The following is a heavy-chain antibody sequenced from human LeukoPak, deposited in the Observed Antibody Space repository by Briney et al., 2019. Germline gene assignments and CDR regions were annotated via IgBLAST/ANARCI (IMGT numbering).Heavy chain of an antibody. Sequence: GGSLRLSCTVSGFTVSSNSMSWVRQAPGKGLEWVSFIYSDNTHYSDSVKGRFTISRDNSKNTLYLEVISLTAEDTAVYYCAKDDAWLRFGEWSQGTLVTVSS. CDR2: IYSDNT. D-gene: IGHD3-10*01. CDR3: AKDDAWLRFGE. V-gene: IGHV3-53*01. J-gene: IGHJ4*02. CDR1: GFTVSSNS.